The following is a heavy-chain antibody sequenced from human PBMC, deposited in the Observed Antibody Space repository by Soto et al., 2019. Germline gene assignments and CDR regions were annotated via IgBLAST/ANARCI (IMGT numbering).Heavy chain of an antibody. V-gene: IGHV3-30*03. D-gene: IGHD2-15*01. J-gene: IGHJ6*02. CDR2: ISYDGSNK. CDR1: GFTFSSYG. Sequence: GGSLRLSCAASGFTFSSYGMHWVRQAPGKGLEWVAVISYDGSNKYYADSVKGRFTISRDNSKNTLYLQMNSLRAEDTAVYYCAAVVAGVVDAMNDLNDSYCGMDVWGQGTPVTVSS. CDR3: AAVVAGVVDAMNDLNDSYCGMDV.